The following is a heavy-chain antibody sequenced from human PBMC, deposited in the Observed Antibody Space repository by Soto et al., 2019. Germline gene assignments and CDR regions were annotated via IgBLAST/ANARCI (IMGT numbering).Heavy chain of an antibody. CDR2: IYYSGST. V-gene: IGHV4-59*08. CDR3: ARLPVVVAATSPYFDY. CDR1: GGSISSYY. J-gene: IGHJ4*02. D-gene: IGHD2-15*01. Sequence: SETLSLTCTVSGGSISSYYWSWIRQPPGKGLEWIGYIYYSGSTNYNPSLKSRVTISVDTSKNQFSLKLSSVTAADTAVYYCARLPVVVAATSPYFDYWGQGTLVTVSS.